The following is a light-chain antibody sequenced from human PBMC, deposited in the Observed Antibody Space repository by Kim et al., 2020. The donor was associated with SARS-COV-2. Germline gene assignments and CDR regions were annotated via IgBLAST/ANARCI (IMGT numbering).Light chain of an antibody. J-gene: IGKJ1*01. Sequence: EIVLTQSPGTLSLSPGERATLSCTASQSVSSSYLAWYQQKPGQAPRLLMYGASSRASGIPDRFSGSGSGTDFTLTITRLEPEDFAVYYCQQYSSSPWTFGQGTKV. CDR1: QSVSSSY. V-gene: IGKV3-20*01. CDR2: GAS. CDR3: QQYSSSPWT.